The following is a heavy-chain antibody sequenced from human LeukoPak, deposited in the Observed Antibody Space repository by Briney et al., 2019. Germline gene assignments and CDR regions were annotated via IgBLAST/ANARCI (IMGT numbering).Heavy chain of an antibody. CDR3: ASPDVARDYDFWSGFYYYYYMDV. V-gene: IGHV1-69*13. J-gene: IGHJ6*03. CDR2: IIPIFGTT. CDR1: GDSFSNYV. D-gene: IGHD3-3*01. Sequence: SVKVSCKASGDSFSNYVISWFRQAPGQGLEWMGGIIPIFGTTHFAQKFQGRVTFTADESTSTAYMELSSLRSEDTAVYYCASPDVARDYDFWSGFYYYYYMDVWGKGTTVTVSS.